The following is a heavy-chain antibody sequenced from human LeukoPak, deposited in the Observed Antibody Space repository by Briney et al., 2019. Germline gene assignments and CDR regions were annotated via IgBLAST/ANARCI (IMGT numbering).Heavy chain of an antibody. J-gene: IGHJ4*01. CDR3: AKSIAARPDAPDY. CDR2: ISGSGGST. D-gene: IGHD6-6*01. V-gene: IGHV3-23*01. Sequence: GGSLRLSCAASGFTFSSYATSWVRQAPGKGLEWVSAISGSGGSTYYADSVKGRFTISRDNSKNTLYLQMNSLRAEDTAVYYCAKSIAARPDAPDYWGQGTLVTVSS. CDR1: GFTFSSYA.